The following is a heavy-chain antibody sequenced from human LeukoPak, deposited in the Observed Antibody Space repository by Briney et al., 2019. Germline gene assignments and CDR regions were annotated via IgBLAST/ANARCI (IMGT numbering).Heavy chain of an antibody. V-gene: IGHV3-23*01. J-gene: IGHJ4*02. CDR2: ISGSGGST. CDR1: GFTFSSYA. CDR3: AKARVPASYYFDY. Sequence: PGGSLRLSCAASGFTFSSYAVSWVRQAPGKGLEWVSAISGSGGSTYYADSVKGRFTISRDNSKNTLYLQMNSLSAEDTAVYYCAKARVPASYYFDYWGQGTLVTVSS. D-gene: IGHD3-10*01.